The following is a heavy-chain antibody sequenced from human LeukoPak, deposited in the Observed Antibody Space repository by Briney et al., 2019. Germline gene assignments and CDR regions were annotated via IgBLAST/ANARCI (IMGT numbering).Heavy chain of an antibody. CDR1: GFTFSDSY. CDR3: ARDGLPAAGDY. J-gene: IGHJ4*02. D-gene: IGHD6-13*01. CDR2: ISSSGETI. V-gene: IGHV3-11*04. Sequence: GGSLRLSCAASGFTFSDSYMSWIRQSPGKGLEWISYISSSGETIYYADSMKGRFTISRDNAKNSLYLQMNSLRAEDTAVYYCARDGLPAAGDYWGQGTLVTVSS.